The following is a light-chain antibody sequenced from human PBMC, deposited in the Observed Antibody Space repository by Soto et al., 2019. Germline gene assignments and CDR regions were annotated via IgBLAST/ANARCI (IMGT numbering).Light chain of an antibody. V-gene: IGKV3-20*01. Sequence: EIGLTQSPGTLSLSPGERATLSCRASQSFAGSYLAWYQQKPGQAPRLLIYGASSRATGIPDRFSGSESGTDFTLTITRLEPEDFAVYYCQQYGRSPTTFGQGTKLEIK. J-gene: IGKJ2*01. CDR1: QSFAGSY. CDR3: QQYGRSPTT. CDR2: GAS.